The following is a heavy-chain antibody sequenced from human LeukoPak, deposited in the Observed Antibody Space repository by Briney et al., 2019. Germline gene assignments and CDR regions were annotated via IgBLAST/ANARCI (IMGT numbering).Heavy chain of an antibody. J-gene: IGHJ4*02. CDR3: ARAPSGGSSSERDY. Sequence: ASVKVSCKASGYTFTGYYMHWVRQAPGQGLEWMGWINPNSGGTNYAQKFQGRVTMTRDTSISTAYMELSRLRSDDTAVYYCARAPSGGSSSERDYWGQGTLVTVSS. CDR2: INPNSGGT. D-gene: IGHD6-6*01. CDR1: GYTFTGYY. V-gene: IGHV1-2*02.